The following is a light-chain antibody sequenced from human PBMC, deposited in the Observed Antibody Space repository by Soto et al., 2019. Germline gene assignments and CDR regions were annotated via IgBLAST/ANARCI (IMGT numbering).Light chain of an antibody. V-gene: IGLV2-14*01. CDR2: DVT. CDR3: GSYTSTSTLRV. Sequence: QSGLTQPASVSGSPGQSTTISCTGTTSDVGGYNYVSWYQQHPGKAPKLMIYDVTNRPSGVSDRFSGSKSGNTASLTISGLQAEDEADYYCGSYTSTSTLRVFGGGTKLTVL. J-gene: IGLJ3*02. CDR1: TSDVGGYNY.